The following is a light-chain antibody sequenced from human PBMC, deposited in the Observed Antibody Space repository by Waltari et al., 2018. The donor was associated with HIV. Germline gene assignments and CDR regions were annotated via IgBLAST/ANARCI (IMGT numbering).Light chain of an antibody. V-gene: IGKV3-15*01. CDR3: QQYNNPSWT. CDR2: GAS. Sequence: EIVMTQSPATVSVSQGERATLSCRASQSVSSNLAWYQQKPGQAPRLLIFGASTRATGIPARFSGSGSGTEFTLTISSLQSEDFALYYCQQYNNPSWTFGQGTKVEIK. CDR1: QSVSSN. J-gene: IGKJ1*01.